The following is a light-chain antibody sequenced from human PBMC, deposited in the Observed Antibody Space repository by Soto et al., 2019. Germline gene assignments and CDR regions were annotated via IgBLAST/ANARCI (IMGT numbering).Light chain of an antibody. CDR3: QQYNNWSPYT. V-gene: IGKV3-15*01. J-gene: IGKJ2*01. CDR2: GAS. CDR1: RSVNSN. Sequence: EIVMTQSPATLSVSPGERATLSCRASRSVNSNLAWYQQRPGQAPRLLIYGASTRATGIPARFSGSGSGIEFTLTISSLQSEDFAVYYCQQYNNWSPYTFGQGTKLEIK.